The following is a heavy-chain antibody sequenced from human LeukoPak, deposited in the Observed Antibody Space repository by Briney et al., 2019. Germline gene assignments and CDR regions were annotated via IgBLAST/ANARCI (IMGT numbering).Heavy chain of an antibody. CDR3: ARGFGSYGSGSGLEGA. J-gene: IGHJ5*02. CDR1: GGTFSSYA. Sequence: SVKVSCKASGGTFSSYAISWVRQAPGQGLEWMGGIIPIFGTANYAQKFQGRVTITADESTSTAYMELSSLRSEDTAVYYCARGFGSYGSGSGLEGAWGQGTLVTVSS. V-gene: IGHV1-69*01. D-gene: IGHD3-10*01. CDR2: IIPIFGTA.